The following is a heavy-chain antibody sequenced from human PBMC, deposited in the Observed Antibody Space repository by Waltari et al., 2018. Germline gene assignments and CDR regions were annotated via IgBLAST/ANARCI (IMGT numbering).Heavy chain of an antibody. CDR3: ARLPAAAGFDY. D-gene: IGHD6-13*01. Sequence: QVQLQESGPGLVKPSETLSLTCTVSGYSISSGYYWGWIRQPPGKGLEWIGSIYHSGSTYYNPSLKSRVTISVDTSKNQFSLKLSSVTAADTAVYYCARLPAAAGFDYWGQGTLVTVSS. V-gene: IGHV4-38-2*02. CDR1: GYSISSGYY. J-gene: IGHJ4*02. CDR2: IYHSGST.